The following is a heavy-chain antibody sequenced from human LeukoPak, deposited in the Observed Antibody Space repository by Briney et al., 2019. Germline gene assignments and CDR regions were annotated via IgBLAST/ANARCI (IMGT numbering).Heavy chain of an antibody. J-gene: IGHJ4*02. Sequence: GGSLRLSCAASGFTFSSYSMNWARQAPGKGLEWVSSISASPYIYYADSVKGRFTISRDDSKNSLYLQMNSLRAEDTALYYCARLRYSDYWGQGTLATVSS. CDR1: GFTFSSYS. V-gene: IGHV3-21*01. CDR3: ARLRYSDY. CDR2: ISASPYI.